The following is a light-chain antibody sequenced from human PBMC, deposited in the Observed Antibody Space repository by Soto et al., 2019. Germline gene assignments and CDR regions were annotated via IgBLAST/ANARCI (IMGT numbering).Light chain of an antibody. J-gene: IGKJ5*01. CDR3: QQRSNWPPEIT. CDR2: DAS. V-gene: IGKV3-11*01. CDR1: QSVSSY. Sequence: EIVLTQSPATLSLSPGERATLSCRASQSVSSYLAWYQQKPGQPPRLLIYDASNRATAIPARFSGSGSGTDFTLTIRSLEPEDFAVYYCQQRSNWPPEITFGQGTRLEIK.